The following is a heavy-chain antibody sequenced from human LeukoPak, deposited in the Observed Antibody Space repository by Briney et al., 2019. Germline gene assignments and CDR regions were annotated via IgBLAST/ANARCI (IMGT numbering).Heavy chain of an antibody. J-gene: IGHJ4*02. CDR2: IWYDGSNK. CDR1: GFTFSSYG. V-gene: IGHV3-33*08. D-gene: IGHD3-22*01. CDR3: ARAKLGSSGYSFDY. Sequence: GGSLRLSCAASGFTFSSYGMHWVRQAPGKGLEWEAVIWYDGSNKYYVDSVKGRFTISRDNSKNTLYLQMNSLRAEDTAVYYCARAKLGSSGYSFDYWGQGTLVTVSS.